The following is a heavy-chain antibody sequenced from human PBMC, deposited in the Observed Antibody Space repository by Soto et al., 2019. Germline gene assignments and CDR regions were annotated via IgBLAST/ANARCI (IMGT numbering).Heavy chain of an antibody. CDR3: ARIDFGDEPWYYYYGMDV. D-gene: IGHD4-17*01. CDR2: TYYTGST. CDR1: GGSFSSGDYY. V-gene: IGHV4-30-4*01. J-gene: IGHJ6*02. Sequence: QVQLQESGPGVVKPSQTLSLTCTVSGGSFSSGDYYWSWDRQPPGQGLEGMGYTYYTGSTFNNPSLKSRVSISIDTSKTQLALKLSSVTAADTAVYYWARIDFGDEPWYYYYGMDVWGAGTTVSVSS.